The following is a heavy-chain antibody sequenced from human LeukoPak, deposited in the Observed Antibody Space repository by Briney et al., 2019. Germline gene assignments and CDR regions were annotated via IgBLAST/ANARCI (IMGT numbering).Heavy chain of an antibody. Sequence: PGGSLRLSCSASGFTFSSHAMHWVRQAPGKGLEYVSAISSNGGSTYYADSVKGRFTISRDNSKNTLYLQMSSLRAEDTAVYYCVKGYYDILTGYEYFDYWGQGTLVTVSS. V-gene: IGHV3-64D*06. D-gene: IGHD3-9*01. CDR3: VKGYYDILTGYEYFDY. J-gene: IGHJ4*02. CDR1: GFTFSSHA. CDR2: ISSNGGST.